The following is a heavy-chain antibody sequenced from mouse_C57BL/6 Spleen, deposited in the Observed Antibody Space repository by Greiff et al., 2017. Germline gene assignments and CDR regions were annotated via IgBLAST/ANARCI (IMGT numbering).Heavy chain of an antibody. CDR3: ARKRAYYSNYRAMDY. CDR2: INPSTGGT. CDR1: GYSFTGYY. D-gene: IGHD2-5*01. V-gene: IGHV1-42*01. Sequence: VQLQQSGPELVKPGASVKISCKASGYSFTGYYMNWVKQSPEKSLEWIGEINPSTGGTTYNQKFKAKATLTVDKSSSTAYMQLKSLTSEDSAVYYCARKRAYYSNYRAMDYWGQGTSVTVSS. J-gene: IGHJ4*01.